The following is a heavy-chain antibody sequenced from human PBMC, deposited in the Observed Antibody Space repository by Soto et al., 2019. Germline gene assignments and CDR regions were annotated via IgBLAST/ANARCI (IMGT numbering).Heavy chain of an antibody. CDR1: GFIFSSYD. CDR3: ARDLNIVATNDAFDI. CDR2: IWYDGSNK. D-gene: IGHD5-12*01. V-gene: IGHV3-30*02. Sequence: GSLRLSCAASGFIFSSYDVHWVRQAPGKGLEWVAIIWYDGSNKYYEDSVKGRFTISRDNSKNTLYLQMNSLRAEDTAVYYCARDLNIVATNDAFDIWGQGTMVTVSS. J-gene: IGHJ3*02.